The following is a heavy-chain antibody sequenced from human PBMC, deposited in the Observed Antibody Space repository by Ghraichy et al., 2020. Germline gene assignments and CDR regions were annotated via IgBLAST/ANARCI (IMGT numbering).Heavy chain of an antibody. CDR3: ARNGLLTGPPSYYFDY. CDR1: GFSLSTSGMC. CDR2: IDWDDDK. Sequence: SGPTLVKPTQTLTLTCTFSGFSLSTSGMCVSWIRQPPGKALEWLARIDWDDDKYYSTSLKTRLTISKDTSKNQVVLTMTNMDPVDTATYYCARNGLLTGPPSYYFDYWGQGTLVTVSS. J-gene: IGHJ4*02. D-gene: IGHD1-14*01. V-gene: IGHV2-70*11.